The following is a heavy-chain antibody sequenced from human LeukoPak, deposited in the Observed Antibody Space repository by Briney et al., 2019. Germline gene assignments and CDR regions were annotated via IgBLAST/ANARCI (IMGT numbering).Heavy chain of an antibody. CDR3: ARGHHRAAASTRRVGYYYYGMDV. V-gene: IGHV1-8*01. CDR1: GYTFTSYD. Sequence: GASVKVSCKASGYTFTSYDINWVRQATGQGLEWMGWMNPNSGNTGYAQKFQGRVTMTRNTSISTAYMELSSLRSEDTAVYYCARGHHRAAASTRRVGYYYYGMDVWGQGTTVTVSS. CDR2: MNPNSGNT. D-gene: IGHD6-13*01. J-gene: IGHJ6*02.